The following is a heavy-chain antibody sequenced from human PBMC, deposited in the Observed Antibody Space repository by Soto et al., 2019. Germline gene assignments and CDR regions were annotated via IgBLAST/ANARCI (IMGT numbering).Heavy chain of an antibody. CDR1: GFTFSSYA. CDR2: ISGSGGST. J-gene: IGHJ5*02. Sequence: EVQLLESGGGLVQPGGSLRLSCAASGFTFSSYAMSWVRQAPGKGLEWVSAISGSGGSTYYADSVKCRFTISRDNSKNTLYLQMNSLRAEDTAVYYCAKDRIGEGSGWYGSWGQGTLVTVSS. CDR3: AKDRIGEGSGWYGS. V-gene: IGHV3-23*01. D-gene: IGHD6-19*01.